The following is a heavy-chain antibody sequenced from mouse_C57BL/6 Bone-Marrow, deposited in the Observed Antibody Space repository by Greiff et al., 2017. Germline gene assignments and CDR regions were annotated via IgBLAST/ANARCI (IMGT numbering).Heavy chain of an antibody. CDR1: GYTFTSYG. CDR2: IYPRSGNT. Sequence: LQESGAELARPGASVKLSCKASGYTFTSYGISWVKQRTGQGLEWIGEIYPRSGNTYYNEKFKGKATLTADKSSSTAYMELRSLTSEDSAVYFCARWRGLPYFDVWGTGTTVTVSS. J-gene: IGHJ1*03. CDR3: ARWRGLPYFDV. D-gene: IGHD3-3*01. V-gene: IGHV1-81*01.